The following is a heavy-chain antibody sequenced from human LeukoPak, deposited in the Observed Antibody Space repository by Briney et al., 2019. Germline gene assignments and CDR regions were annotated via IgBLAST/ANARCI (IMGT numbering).Heavy chain of an antibody. V-gene: IGHV3-15*01. CDR2: IKSKTDGGTT. CDR1: GFTFSSAW. D-gene: IGHD3-9*01. CDR3: TTTEVDILTGYVDY. Sequence: GGSLRLSCAASGFTFSSAWMSWVRQAPGKGLEWVGRIKSKTDGGTTDYAAPVKGRFTISRNDSKNTLYLQMNSLKTEDTAVYYCTTTEVDILTGYVDYWGQGTLVTVSS. J-gene: IGHJ4*02.